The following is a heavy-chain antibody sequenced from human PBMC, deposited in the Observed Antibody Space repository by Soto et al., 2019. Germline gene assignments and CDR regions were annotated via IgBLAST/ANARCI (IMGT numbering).Heavy chain of an antibody. Sequence: GKGLEWVANIKHDGGVNYYVDSVKGRFTISRDNAKNSLYLQMNSLSAEDTAVYYCVKGYCSGGTCYRGYWGPGILVTVYS. V-gene: IGHV3-7*01. J-gene: IGHJ4*02. D-gene: IGHD2-15*01. CDR3: VKGYCSGGTCYRGY. CDR2: IKHDGGVN.